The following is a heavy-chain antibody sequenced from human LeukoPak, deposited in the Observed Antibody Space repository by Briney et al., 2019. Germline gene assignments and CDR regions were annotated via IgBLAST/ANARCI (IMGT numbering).Heavy chain of an antibody. CDR3: AKGPTLATATTD. J-gene: IGHJ4*02. V-gene: IGHV3-23*01. CDR2: ISGSGTGT. D-gene: IGHD1-26*01. CDR1: GFTFSSYA. Sequence: GGSLRLSCAGSGFTFSSYAMSWVRQSPGKGLEWVSGISGSGTGTFYADSVKGRFTISRDNSKSTLYLQMNSLKFEDTAVYYCAKGPTLATATTDWGQGTLVTVSS.